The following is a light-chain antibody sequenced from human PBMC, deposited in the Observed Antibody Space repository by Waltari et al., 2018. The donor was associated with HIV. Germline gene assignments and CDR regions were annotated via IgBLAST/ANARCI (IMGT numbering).Light chain of an antibody. CDR2: EVS. Sequence: QPALTQPASVSGSPGQSITISCTGTGSDVGGYNLVSWYQQHPGKAPKLMIYEVSKRPSGVSNRFSGSKSGNTASLTISGLQAEDEADYYCCAYAGSTTYVIFGGGTKLTVL. J-gene: IGLJ2*01. CDR3: CAYAGSTTYVI. CDR1: GSDVGGYNL. V-gene: IGLV2-23*02.